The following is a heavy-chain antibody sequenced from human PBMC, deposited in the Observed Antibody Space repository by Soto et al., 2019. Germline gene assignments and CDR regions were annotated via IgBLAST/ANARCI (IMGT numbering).Heavy chain of an antibody. D-gene: IGHD3-10*01. J-gene: IGHJ6*02. CDR1: GYTFTSYD. CDR3: ARGSYYGSGGYYSTGYGMDV. CDR2: MNPNIGNT. Sequence: GASVKVSCKASGYTFTSYDINWVRQATGQGLEWMGWMNPNIGNTDYAQKFQGRVTMTRNTSISTAYMELSSLRSEDTAVYYCARGSYYGSGGYYSTGYGMDVWGQGTTVTVSS. V-gene: IGHV1-8*01.